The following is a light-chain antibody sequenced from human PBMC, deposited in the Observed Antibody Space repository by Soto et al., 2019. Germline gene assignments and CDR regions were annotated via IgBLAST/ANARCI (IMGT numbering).Light chain of an antibody. CDR2: GVS. V-gene: IGLV2-14*01. CDR3: SSYTSSSTLV. CDR1: SSDVGGYNY. Sequence: QSVLTQPASVSGSPGQSITISCTGTSSDVGGYNYVSWYQQHPGKAPQLLIYGVSNRPSGVSNRFSASKSGNTASLTISAIQAEEEADYYCSSYTSSSTLVLGGGTKLTVL. J-gene: IGLJ2*01.